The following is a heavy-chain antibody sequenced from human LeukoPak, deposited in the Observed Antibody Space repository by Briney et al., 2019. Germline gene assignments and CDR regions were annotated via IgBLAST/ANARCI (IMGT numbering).Heavy chain of an antibody. CDR1: GLTFSNRA. V-gene: IGHV3-23*01. CDR2: ISISGNKI. D-gene: IGHD6-13*01. J-gene: IGHJ4*02. CDR3: AKTPRRGAAAGSYYFDY. Sequence: QPGGSLRLACVVSGLTFSNRAMTWVRQAPGKGLEWVSSISISGNKILYADSVKGRFTISRDNSKNTLYLQMNSLRAEDTAVYYCAKTPRRGAAAGSYYFDYWGQGTLVTVSS.